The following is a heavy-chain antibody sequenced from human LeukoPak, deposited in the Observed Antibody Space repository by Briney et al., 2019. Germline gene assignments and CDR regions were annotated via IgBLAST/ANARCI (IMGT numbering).Heavy chain of an antibody. D-gene: IGHD3-9*01. CDR1: GVSISSSEW. J-gene: IGHJ4*02. CDR3: GETDIYFNPIDY. CDR2: IHRDGRT. V-gene: IGHV4-4*02. Sequence: SGTLSLTCAVSGVSISSSEWWIWVRQPPGQGLEWIGEIHRDGRTRYNPSLKSRVTMSMDYSKNQFSLSVTSLTAADTAIYYCGETDIYFNPIDYWGPGSLVTVSS.